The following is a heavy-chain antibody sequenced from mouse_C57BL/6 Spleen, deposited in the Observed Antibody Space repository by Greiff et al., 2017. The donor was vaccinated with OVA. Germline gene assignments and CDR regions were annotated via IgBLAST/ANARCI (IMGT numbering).Heavy chain of an antibody. Sequence: VQLQQSGAELVRPGASVKLSCTASGFNIKDYYMHWVKQRPEQGLEWIGRIDPEDGDTEYAPKFQGKATMTAETSSNTAYLQLSSLTSEDTDVYYCSTGGNYPFAYWGQGTLVTVSS. CDR3: STGGNYPFAY. CDR2: IDPEDGDT. V-gene: IGHV14-1*01. D-gene: IGHD2-1*01. CDR1: GFNIKDYY. J-gene: IGHJ3*01.